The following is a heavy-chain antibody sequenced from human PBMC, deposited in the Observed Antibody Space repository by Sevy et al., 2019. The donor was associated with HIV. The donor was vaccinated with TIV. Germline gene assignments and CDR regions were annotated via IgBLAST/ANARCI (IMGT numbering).Heavy chain of an antibody. CDR2: VYYSGST. J-gene: IGHJ4*02. D-gene: IGHD2-8*01. Sequence: SETLSLSCSVSGDSINSYYWRWIRQPPGKRLEWIGYVYYSGSTNYNPSLKSRVTISIDTSNKQFSLNRNSVTAADTGMYYCARLGYCTTGGCRYFDHWGQGTPVTVSS. V-gene: IGHV4-59*08. CDR1: GDSINSYY. CDR3: ARLGYCTTGGCRYFDH.